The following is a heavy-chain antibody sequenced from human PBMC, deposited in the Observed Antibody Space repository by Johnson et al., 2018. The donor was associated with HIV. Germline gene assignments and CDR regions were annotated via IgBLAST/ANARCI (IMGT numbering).Heavy chain of an antibody. J-gene: IGHJ3*01. CDR2: IIWHGGST. CDR1: GFTFEDHD. D-gene: IGHD2-8*01. CDR3: ATRGFYCADGVCHGVFDF. V-gene: IGHV3-20*04. Sequence: VQLVESGGGVIRPGVSLKLSCAASGFTFEDHDMSWVRQVPGKGLVWVSGIIWHGGSTVYADYVKGRFIIFRENAKKSLFLQMNSLRAEDTALYYCATRGFYCADGVCHGVFDFWGQGTVVSVSS.